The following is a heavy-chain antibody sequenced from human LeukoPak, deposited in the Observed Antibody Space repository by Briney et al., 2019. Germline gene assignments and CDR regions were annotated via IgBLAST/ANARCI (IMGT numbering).Heavy chain of an antibody. CDR1: GGSISSYY. J-gene: IGHJ5*02. CDR2: IYYSGST. V-gene: IGHV4-59*01. CDR3: ARDRYSSSSGGWFDP. Sequence: SETLSLTCTVSGGSISSYYWSWIRQPPGKGLEWIGYIYYSGSTDYNPSLKSRVTISVDTSKNQFSLKLSSVTAADTAVYYCARDRYSSSSGGWFDPWGQGTLVTVSS. D-gene: IGHD6-6*01.